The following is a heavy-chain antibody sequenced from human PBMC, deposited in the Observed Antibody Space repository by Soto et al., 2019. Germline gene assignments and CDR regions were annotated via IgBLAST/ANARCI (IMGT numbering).Heavy chain of an antibody. J-gene: IGHJ6*02. CDR1: GFTFSSYG. CDR3: ARDPYDISDYYYYGMDV. CDR2: IWYDGSNK. Sequence: GGSLRLSCAASGFTFSSYGMHWVRQAPGKGLEWVAVIWYDGSNKYYADSVKGRFTISRDNSKNTLYLQMNSLRAEDTAVYYCARDPYDISDYYYYGMDVRGQGTTVTVSS. D-gene: IGHD3-22*01. V-gene: IGHV3-33*01.